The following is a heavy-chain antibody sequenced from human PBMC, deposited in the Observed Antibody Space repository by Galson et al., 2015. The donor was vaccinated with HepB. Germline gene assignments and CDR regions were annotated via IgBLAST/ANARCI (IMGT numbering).Heavy chain of an antibody. CDR2: IKQDGSDK. J-gene: IGHJ4*02. CDR1: GFTFRNYW. D-gene: IGHD6-13*01. CDR3: ATEGRSIAAASFDY. Sequence: SLRLSCAASGFTFRNYWMSWVRQAPGKGLEWVANIKQDGSDKYYVDSVKGRFTISRDNAQNSLYLQMNSLRAEDAAVYYCATEGRSIAAASFDYWGQGTLVTVSS. V-gene: IGHV3-7*03.